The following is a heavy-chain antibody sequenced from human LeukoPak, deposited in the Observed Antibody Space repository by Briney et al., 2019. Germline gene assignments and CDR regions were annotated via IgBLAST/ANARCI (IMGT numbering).Heavy chain of an antibody. D-gene: IGHD3-10*01. V-gene: IGHV3-30-3*01. J-gene: IGHJ5*02. CDR1: GFTFGNYA. CDR2: ISYDGSDK. Sequence: GGSLRLSCAASGFTFGNYAMHWVRQAPGKGLEWVAVISYDGSDKYYADSVKGRFTISRDNSKNTLYLQMNSLRAEDTAVYYCAKDGVLLWFGELSHWFDPWGQGTLVTVSS. CDR3: AKDGVLLWFGELSHWFDP.